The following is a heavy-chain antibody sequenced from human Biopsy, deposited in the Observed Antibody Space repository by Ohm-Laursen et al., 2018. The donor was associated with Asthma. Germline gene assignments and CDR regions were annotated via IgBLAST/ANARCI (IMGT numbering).Heavy chain of an antibody. CDR3: ARRITIFGVVQKDHGMDA. J-gene: IGHJ6*02. V-gene: IGHV4-39*01. D-gene: IGHD3-3*01. CDR2: ISYGGKT. Sequence: SQTLSLTCTVSGGSMTPTSHYWDWIRQAPGKGLEWIGDISYGGKTSYNPSLKNRVTISRNTSKNQFSLRLPSVTAADTAVYFCARRITIFGVVQKDHGMDAWGQGTTVIVSS. CDR1: GGSMTPTSHY.